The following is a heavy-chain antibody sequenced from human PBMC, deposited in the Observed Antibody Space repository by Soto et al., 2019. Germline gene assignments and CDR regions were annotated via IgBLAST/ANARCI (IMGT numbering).Heavy chain of an antibody. V-gene: IGHV3-30*18. CDR2: ISYDGSNK. CDR1: GFTFSSYG. CDR3: AKDQHHSGGSWSAFDI. D-gene: IGHD2-15*01. Sequence: QVQLVESGGGVVQPGRSLRLSCAASGFTFSSYGMHWVRQAPGKGLEGVAVISYDGSNKYYADSVKGRFTISRDNSKNTLYLQMNSLRAEDTAVYYCAKDQHHSGGSWSAFDIWGQGTMVTVSS. J-gene: IGHJ3*02.